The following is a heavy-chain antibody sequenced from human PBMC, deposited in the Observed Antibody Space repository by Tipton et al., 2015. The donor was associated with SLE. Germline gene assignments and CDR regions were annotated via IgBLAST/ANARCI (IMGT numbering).Heavy chain of an antibody. J-gene: IGHJ4*02. D-gene: IGHD2-15*01. CDR2: IYYSGNT. V-gene: IGHV4-39*01. CDR3: ARVPVARHYFDY. CDR1: GGSISSTNNY. Sequence: LRLSCTVSGGSISSTNNYWSWIRQPPGKGPEYIGSIYYSGNTYYNPSLESRVAISVDTSKNQFFLKLTSVTAADTAVYYCARVPVARHYFDYWGQGTLVTVSS.